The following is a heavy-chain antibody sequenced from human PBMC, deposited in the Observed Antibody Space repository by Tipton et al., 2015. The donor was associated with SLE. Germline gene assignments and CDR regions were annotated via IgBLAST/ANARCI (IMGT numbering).Heavy chain of an antibody. CDR3: ARDVNLTSCFDY. Sequence: SLRLSCAASGFTFSSYAMYWVRQAPGKGLEWVAVISYDGSNKYYADSVKGRFTISRDNSKNTLYLQMNSLRAEDTAVYYCARDVNLTSCFDYWGQGTLVTVSS. CDR2: ISYDGSNK. CDR1: GFTFSSYA. D-gene: IGHD3-9*01. V-gene: IGHV3-30*04. J-gene: IGHJ4*02.